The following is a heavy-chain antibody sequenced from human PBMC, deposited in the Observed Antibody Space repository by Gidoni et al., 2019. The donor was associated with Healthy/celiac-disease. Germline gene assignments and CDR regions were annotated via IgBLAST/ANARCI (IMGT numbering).Heavy chain of an antibody. CDR3: TKGSGATSVG. Sequence: EVQLVESGGGLVKPGRPLRLSCTASGFTFGDYAMSWFRQAPGKGLEWVGFIRSKAYGGTTEYAASVKGRFTISRDNSKSIAYLQMNSLKTEDTAVYYCTKGSGATSVGWGQGTLVTVSS. V-gene: IGHV3-49*05. CDR2: IRSKAYGGTT. D-gene: IGHD1-26*01. CDR1: GFTFGDYA. J-gene: IGHJ4*02.